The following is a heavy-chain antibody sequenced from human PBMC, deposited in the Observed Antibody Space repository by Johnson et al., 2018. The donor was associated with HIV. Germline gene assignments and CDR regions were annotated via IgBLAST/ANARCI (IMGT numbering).Heavy chain of an antibody. CDR1: GVTISDSY. CDR2: ISSSGSVI. D-gene: IGHD3-10*01. CDR3: ARVMVQGDAFDI. J-gene: IGHJ3*02. V-gene: IGHV3-11*04. Sequence: AAGGVTISDSYMSWIRQAPGKGLAWVSYISSSGSVIYSADSVKGRFTISRDHAKNSLYLQRNSLRAEDTAVYYCARVMVQGDAFDIWGQGTMVTVSS.